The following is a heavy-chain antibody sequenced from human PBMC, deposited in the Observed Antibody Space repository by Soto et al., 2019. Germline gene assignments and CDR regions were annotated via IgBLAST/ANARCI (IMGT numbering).Heavy chain of an antibody. CDR1: GFTFSTYW. CDR3: VRDRGYCSGGTCYSVLDY. Sequence: GGSLRLSCAASGFTFSTYWMNWVRQAPGKGLEWVATIKQDGSETYYVDSVKGRFTISRDNAKSSLYLQMNSLRAEDTAVYHCVRDRGYCSGGTCYSVLDYWAQGTLVTVPQ. CDR2: IKQDGSET. V-gene: IGHV3-7*01. D-gene: IGHD2-15*01. J-gene: IGHJ4*02.